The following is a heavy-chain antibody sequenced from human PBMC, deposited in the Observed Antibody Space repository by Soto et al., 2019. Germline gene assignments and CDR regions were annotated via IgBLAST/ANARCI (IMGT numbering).Heavy chain of an antibody. CDR2: IYHSGST. CDR3: AGGSLRYFDWLFTLDY. D-gene: IGHD3-9*01. Sequence: SETLSLTCAVSGGSISSSNWWSWVRQPPGKGLEWIGEIYHSGSTNYNPSLKSRVTISVDKSKNQFSLKLSSVTAADTAVYYCAGGSLRYFDWLFTLDYWGQGTLVTVSS. CDR1: GGSISSSNW. J-gene: IGHJ4*02. V-gene: IGHV4-4*02.